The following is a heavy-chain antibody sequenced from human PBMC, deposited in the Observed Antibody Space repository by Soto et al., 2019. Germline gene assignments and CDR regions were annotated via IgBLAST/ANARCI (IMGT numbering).Heavy chain of an antibody. J-gene: IGHJ4*02. CDR2: IYDSETT. CDR1: GGSINSDDSY. Sequence: SETLSLTCTVSGGSINSDDSYWSWLRQPPGRGLEWIGYIYDSETTYYNPSLKSRVTISVDTSKNQFSLILSSVSAADTAVYYCARDAIRGSAAVKTYWGLGTLVTVSS. V-gene: IGHV4-30-4*01. CDR3: ARDAIRGSAAVKTY.